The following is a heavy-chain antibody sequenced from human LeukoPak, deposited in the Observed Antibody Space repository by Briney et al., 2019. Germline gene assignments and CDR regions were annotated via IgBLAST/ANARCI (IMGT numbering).Heavy chain of an antibody. J-gene: IGHJ6*02. Sequence: GRSLRLSCAASGFIVTSNYMSWVRQAPGKGLEWVSVIYSGGNTYYADSVKGRFTISRDNAQNSLYLQMNSLRADDTAVYYCARHMTTVTAIPLHYGMDVWGQGSAVTVSS. CDR2: IYSGGNT. V-gene: IGHV3-53*01. CDR3: ARHMTTVTAIPLHYGMDV. D-gene: IGHD4-11*01. CDR1: GFIVTSNY.